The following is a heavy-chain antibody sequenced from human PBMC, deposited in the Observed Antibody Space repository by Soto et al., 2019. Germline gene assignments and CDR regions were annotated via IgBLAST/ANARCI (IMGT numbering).Heavy chain of an antibody. J-gene: IGHJ4*02. V-gene: IGHV4-34*01. CDR1: GGSFSGYY. CDR2: INHSGST. D-gene: IGHD4-17*01. Sequence: ASETLSLTCAVYGGSFSGYYWSWIRQPPGKGLEWVGEINHSGSTNYNPSLKSRVTISVDTSKNQFSLKLSSVTAADTAVYYCATVTVTTYGGFDYWGQGTLVTVSS. CDR3: ATVTVTTYGGFDY.